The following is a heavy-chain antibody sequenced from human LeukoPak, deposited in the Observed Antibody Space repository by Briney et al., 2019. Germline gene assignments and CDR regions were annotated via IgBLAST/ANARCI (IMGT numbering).Heavy chain of an antibody. J-gene: IGHJ6*03. Sequence: ASVKVSCRASGYTFTSYGISWVRQAPGQGLEWMGWISAYNGNTNYAQKFQGRVTMTTDTSTSTAYMELRSLRSDDTAVYYCARYYYDDSGYYPLDYFYYMDVWGKGTTVTISS. CDR3: ARYYYDDSGYYPLDYFYYMDV. D-gene: IGHD3-22*01. CDR2: ISAYNGNT. CDR1: GYTFTSYG. V-gene: IGHV1-18*01.